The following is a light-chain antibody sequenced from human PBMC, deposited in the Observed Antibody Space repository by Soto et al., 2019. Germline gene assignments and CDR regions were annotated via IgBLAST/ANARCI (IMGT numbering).Light chain of an antibody. CDR1: QGISSW. V-gene: IGKV1-12*01. J-gene: IGKJ5*01. CDR3: QQANSFPIT. Sequence: DIQMTQSPSSVSASVGDRVTITCRASQGISSWLAWYQKKPGKAPNLLIYAASSLQSGVPSRFSGSESGTDFTSTISSLQPEDCAIYFCQQANSFPITFGQGTRLEIK. CDR2: AAS.